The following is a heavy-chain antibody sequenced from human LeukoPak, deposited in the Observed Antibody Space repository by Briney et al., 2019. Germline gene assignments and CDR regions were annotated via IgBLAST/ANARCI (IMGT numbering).Heavy chain of an antibody. J-gene: IGHJ6*04. CDR3: AELGITMIGGV. CDR1: GFTFSSYS. CDR2: ITSGSSYI. D-gene: IGHD3-10*02. V-gene: IGHV3-21*01. Sequence: GGSLRLSCAASGFTFSSYSMNWVRQAPGQGLEWVSSITSGSSYIYYADSVKGRFTISRDNAKSSLYLQMNSLRAEDTAVYYCAELGITMIGGVWGKGTTVTVSS.